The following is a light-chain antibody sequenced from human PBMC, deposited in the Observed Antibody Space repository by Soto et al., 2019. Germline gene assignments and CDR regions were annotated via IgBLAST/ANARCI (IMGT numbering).Light chain of an antibody. CDR1: QSVSSN. Sequence: EIVMTQSPASLSVSPGERATLSCRASQSVSSNLAWYQQKSGQAPRLLIYDASTRATGIPARFSGSGSGTEFTLTISSLQFEDFVVYYCHQYHLWPWTFGQGTKVDI. J-gene: IGKJ1*01. V-gene: IGKV3-15*01. CDR3: HQYHLWPWT. CDR2: DAS.